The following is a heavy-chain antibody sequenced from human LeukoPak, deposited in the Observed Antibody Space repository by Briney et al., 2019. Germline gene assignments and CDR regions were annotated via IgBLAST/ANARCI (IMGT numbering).Heavy chain of an antibody. Sequence: SETLSLTCTVSGGSISSYYWSWIRQPPGKGLEWIGYIYYSGSTNYNPSLKSRVTLSVDTSKNQFSLKLTSLTAADTAVYYCARDFYDSFDPWGQGTLVTVSS. J-gene: IGHJ5*02. D-gene: IGHD3-3*01. V-gene: IGHV4-59*12. CDR1: GGSISSYY. CDR3: ARDFYDSFDP. CDR2: IYYSGST.